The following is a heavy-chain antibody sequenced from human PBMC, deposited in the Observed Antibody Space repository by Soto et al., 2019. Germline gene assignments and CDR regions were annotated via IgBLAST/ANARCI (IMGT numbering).Heavy chain of an antibody. Sequence: PGGSLRLSCAASGFTFSSYWMSWVRQAPGTGLEWVANIKQDGSQKWYVDSVKGRFTISRDNAKNSLYLQMNSLRAEDTAVYYCARYDSSGYYWSYYCYGMDVWGQGTTVTV. CDR2: IKQDGSQK. CDR3: ARYDSSGYYWSYYCYGMDV. V-gene: IGHV3-7*04. J-gene: IGHJ6*02. D-gene: IGHD3-22*01. CDR1: GFTFSSYW.